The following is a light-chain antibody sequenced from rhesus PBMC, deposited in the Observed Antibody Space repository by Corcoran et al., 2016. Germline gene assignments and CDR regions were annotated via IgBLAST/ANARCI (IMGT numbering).Light chain of an antibody. CDR2: TTS. Sequence: DIQMSQSPSSLSASVGDKVTITCRASQGINNALSWYQQKPGKAPKLLIYTTSKLKSGVPSRFSGRRSGTDFPLTINTLQPEDFATYYGQQGYSSPLTFGGGTKVELK. CDR3: QQGYSSPLT. V-gene: IGKV1-33*01. J-gene: IGKJ4*01. CDR1: QGINNA.